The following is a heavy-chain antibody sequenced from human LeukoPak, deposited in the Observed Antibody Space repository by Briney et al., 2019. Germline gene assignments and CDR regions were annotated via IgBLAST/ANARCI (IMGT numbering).Heavy chain of an antibody. Sequence: PGGSLRLSCAASGFTFSSYAMTWVRQAPGKGLEWVSAISGTGNNTYYADSVKGRFTISRDNSKNTLYLQMNSLRAEDTAVYYCARDGRPYYFDYWGPETLVTVSS. J-gene: IGHJ4*02. V-gene: IGHV3-23*01. CDR1: GFTFSSYA. CDR3: ARDGRPYYFDY. CDR2: ISGTGNNT. D-gene: IGHD1-26*01.